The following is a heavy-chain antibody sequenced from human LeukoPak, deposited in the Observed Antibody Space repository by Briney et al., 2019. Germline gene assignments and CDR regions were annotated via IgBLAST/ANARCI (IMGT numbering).Heavy chain of an antibody. J-gene: IGHJ4*02. Sequence: GGSLRLSCAASGFTFSRYGMHWVRQAPGKGLEWAAFISYDGSNQYYADSVKGRFTISRDNSKNALYLQMNSLRAEDTAVYYCARVSVNILTAYADYWGQGTLVTVSS. D-gene: IGHD3-9*01. V-gene: IGHV3-30*03. CDR2: ISYDGSNQ. CDR3: ARVSVNILTAYADY. CDR1: GFTFSRYG.